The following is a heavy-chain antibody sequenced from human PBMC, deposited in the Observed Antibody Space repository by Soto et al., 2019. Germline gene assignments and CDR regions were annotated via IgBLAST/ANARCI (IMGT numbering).Heavy chain of an antibody. Sequence: QVQLVQSGAEVKKPGSSVKVSCKASGGTFSSYAISWVRQAPGQGLEWMGGIIPIFGTANYAHKFQGRVTLTADESTSTAYMELRSLRSEDTAVYYCARADTAMAMADDYWGQGTLVTVSS. CDR3: ARADTAMAMADDY. D-gene: IGHD5-18*01. CDR2: IIPIFGTA. CDR1: GGTFSSYA. V-gene: IGHV1-69*12. J-gene: IGHJ4*02.